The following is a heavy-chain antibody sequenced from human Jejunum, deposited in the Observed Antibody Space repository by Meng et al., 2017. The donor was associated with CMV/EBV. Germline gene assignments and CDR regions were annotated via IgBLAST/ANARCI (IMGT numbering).Heavy chain of an antibody. V-gene: IGHV2-5*01. CDR2: IYLHDDT. D-gene: IGHD5-24*01. CDR1: LHTNRVG. J-gene: IGHJ4*02. CDR3: ARLEMVLVPPSILIDS. Sequence: LHTNRVGVSWIRQPPAKALVWLALIYLHDDTRYRPFLKSRLRITQDTSKNQVVLTMTNMDPVDTATYYCARLEMVLVPPSILIDSWGQGTLVTVSS.